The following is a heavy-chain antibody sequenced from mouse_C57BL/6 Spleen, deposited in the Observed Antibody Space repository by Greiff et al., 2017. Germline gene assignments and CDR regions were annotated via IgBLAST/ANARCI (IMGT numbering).Heavy chain of an antibody. D-gene: IGHD1-1*01. Sequence: QVQLQQPGAELVRPGTSVKLSCKASGYTFTSYWMHWVKQRPGQGLEWIGVIDPSDSYTNYNQKFKGKATLPVDTSSSTAYMQLSSLTSEDSAVYYCARLDYGSSYWGQGTTLTVSS. V-gene: IGHV1-59*01. CDR2: IDPSDSYT. CDR3: ARLDYGSSY. J-gene: IGHJ2*01. CDR1: GYTFTSYW.